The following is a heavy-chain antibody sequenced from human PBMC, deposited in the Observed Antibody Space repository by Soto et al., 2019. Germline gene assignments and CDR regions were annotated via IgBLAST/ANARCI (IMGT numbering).Heavy chain of an antibody. CDR1: GGSISSNDYY. CDR3: ARGRYNWNQGAFHI. V-gene: IGHV4-30-4*01. J-gene: IGHJ3*02. Sequence: PSETLSLTCTVSGGSISSNDYYWSWIRQPPGKGLEWIGYIYYSGSTYYNPSLKSRVTISADTSKTQFSLKLTSVTAADTAVYYCARGRYNWNQGAFHIWGQGTVVTVSS. CDR2: IYYSGST. D-gene: IGHD1-20*01.